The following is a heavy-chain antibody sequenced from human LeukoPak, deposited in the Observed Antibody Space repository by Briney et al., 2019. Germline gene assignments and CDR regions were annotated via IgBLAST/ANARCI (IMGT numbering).Heavy chain of an antibody. D-gene: IGHD2-15*01. CDR2: ISGSGSST. Sequence: PGGSLRLSCAASGFTFSSYAMSWVRQAPGKGLEWVSAISGSGSSTYYADSVKGRFTVSRDNSKSTLYLQMNSLRAEDTAIYYCAKDRLQFGYCSGGSCYATFDYWGQGTLFTASS. J-gene: IGHJ4*02. CDR1: GFTFSSYA. V-gene: IGHV3-23*01. CDR3: AKDRLQFGYCSGGSCYATFDY.